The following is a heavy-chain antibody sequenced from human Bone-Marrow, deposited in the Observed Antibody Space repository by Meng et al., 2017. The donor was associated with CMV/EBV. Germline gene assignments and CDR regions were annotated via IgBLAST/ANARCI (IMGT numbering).Heavy chain of an antibody. J-gene: IGHJ6*02. CDR2: IKQDGSEK. Sequence: GGSLRLSCAASGFTFSSFWMSWVRQAPGKGLEWVANIKQDGSEKYYVDSVKGRFTISRDNAKNSLLLQMNSLRAEDTAVYYCAIVNNWVPYYYYGMDVWGQGTTVTVSS. CDR1: GFTFSSFW. CDR3: AIVNNWVPYYYYGMDV. D-gene: IGHD1-20*01. V-gene: IGHV3-7*01.